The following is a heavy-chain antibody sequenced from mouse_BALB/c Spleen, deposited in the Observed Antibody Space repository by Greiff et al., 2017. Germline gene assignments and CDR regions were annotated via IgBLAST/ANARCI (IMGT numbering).Heavy chain of an antibody. CDR2: ILPGSGST. D-gene: IGHD4-1*01. Sequence: QVQLQQSGAELMKPGASVKISCKATGYTFSSYWIEWVKQRPGHGLEWIGEILPGSGSTNYNEKFKGKATFTADTSSNTAYMQLSSLTSEDSAVYYCARGINWDDYAMDYWGQGTSVTVSS. CDR1: GYTFSSYW. V-gene: IGHV1-9*01. J-gene: IGHJ4*01. CDR3: ARGINWDDYAMDY.